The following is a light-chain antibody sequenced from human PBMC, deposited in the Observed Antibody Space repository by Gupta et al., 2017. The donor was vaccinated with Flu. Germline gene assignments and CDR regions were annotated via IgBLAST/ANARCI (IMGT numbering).Light chain of an antibody. CDR3: QQSYSTPLWT. CDR1: QSISSY. Sequence: DIQMTQSPSSPSASVGDRVTITCRASQSISSYLNWYQQKPGKAPKLLIYAASSLQSGVPSRFSGSGSGTDFTLTISSRQPEDFATYYCQQSYSTPLWTFGQGTKVEIK. J-gene: IGKJ1*01. V-gene: IGKV1-39*01. CDR2: AAS.